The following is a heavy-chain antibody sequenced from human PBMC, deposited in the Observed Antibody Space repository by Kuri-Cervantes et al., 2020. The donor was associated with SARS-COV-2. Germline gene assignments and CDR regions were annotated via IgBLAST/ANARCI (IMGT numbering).Heavy chain of an antibody. Sequence: GGSLRLSCAASGFTFSSYAMSWVRQAPGKGLEGVSAISGSGGSTYYADSVKGRFTISRDNSKNTLYLQMNSLRAEDTAVYYCAGRLYQLLSRGAFDIWGQGTMVTVSS. CDR2: ISGSGGST. D-gene: IGHD2-2*01. CDR3: AGRLYQLLSRGAFDI. J-gene: IGHJ3*02. V-gene: IGHV3-23*01. CDR1: GFTFSSYA.